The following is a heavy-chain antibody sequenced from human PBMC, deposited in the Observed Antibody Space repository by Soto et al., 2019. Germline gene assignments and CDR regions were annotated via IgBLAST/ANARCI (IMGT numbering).Heavy chain of an antibody. Sequence: QVQLVESGGGVVQPGRSVRLSCAVSGFTFRSYGMHWVREAPGKGLEWVVLIWFNGRIKYYADSVKGRFTISRDNSKNTLYLQMNTLRAEDSAIYYCARDTGNMALTGFMSSRGENNNHYGMDVWGQGTTVAVSS. V-gene: IGHV3-33*01. D-gene: IGHD7-27*01. CDR1: GFTFRSYG. CDR3: ARDTGNMALTGFMSSRGENNNHYGMDV. J-gene: IGHJ6*02. CDR2: IWFNGRIK.